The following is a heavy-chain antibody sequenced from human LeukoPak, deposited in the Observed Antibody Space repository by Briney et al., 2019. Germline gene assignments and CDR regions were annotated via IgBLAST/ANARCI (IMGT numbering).Heavy chain of an antibody. V-gene: IGHV3-9*01. CDR1: GFTFDDHA. J-gene: IGHJ5*02. Sequence: GGSLRLSCAASGFTFDDHAMHWVRQVPGKGLEWVSGITWNSGRIAYADSVKGRFTISRDNAKNSLYLQMNSLRAEDTALYYCAKGVTTIRGWFDPWGQGTLVTVSS. CDR3: AKGVTTIRGWFDP. CDR2: ITWNSGRI. D-gene: IGHD2-21*02.